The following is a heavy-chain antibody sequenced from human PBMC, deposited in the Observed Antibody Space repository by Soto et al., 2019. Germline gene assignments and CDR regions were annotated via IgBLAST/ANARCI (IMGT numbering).Heavy chain of an antibody. CDR3: AKDDSSGYYYGENFDY. Sequence: PGGSLRLSCAASGFTFSSYGMHWVRQAPGKGLEWVAVISHDGSNKYYADSVKGRFTISRDNSKNTLYLQMNSLRAEDTAVYYCAKDDSSGYYYGENFDYWGQGTLVTVSS. CDR2: ISHDGSNK. J-gene: IGHJ4*02. V-gene: IGHV3-30*18. CDR1: GFTFSSYG. D-gene: IGHD3-22*01.